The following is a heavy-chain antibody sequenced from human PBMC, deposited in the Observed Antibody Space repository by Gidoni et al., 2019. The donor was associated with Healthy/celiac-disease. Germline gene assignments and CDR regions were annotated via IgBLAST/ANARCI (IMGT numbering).Heavy chain of an antibody. D-gene: IGHD4-17*01. CDR3: ARVGVDYGGNSYYYYYMDV. J-gene: IGHJ6*03. Sequence: EVQLVASGGGLIQPGGSLRLSCAASGFTVSSNYMSWVRQAPGKGLEWVSVIYSGGSTYYADSVKGRFTISRDNSKNTLYLQMNSLRAEDTAVYYCARVGVDYGGNSYYYYYMDVWGKGTTVTVSS. CDR1: GFTVSSNY. V-gene: IGHV3-53*01. CDR2: IYSGGST.